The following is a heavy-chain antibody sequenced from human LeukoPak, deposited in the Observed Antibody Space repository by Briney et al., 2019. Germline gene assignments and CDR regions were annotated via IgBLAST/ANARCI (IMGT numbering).Heavy chain of an antibody. Sequence: KTSETLSLICTVSGASISSSTYSWSWIRQPPGKGLEWVGYIYHSGSTYYNPSLRSRVTISLDRSKNQFSLKLSSVTAADTAVYYCARRPLGLYYGLGSYYSNWFDPWGQGTLVTVSS. J-gene: IGHJ5*02. CDR2: IYHSGST. CDR1: GASISSSTYS. V-gene: IGHV4-30-2*01. CDR3: ARRPLGLYYGLGSYYSNWFDP. D-gene: IGHD3-10*01.